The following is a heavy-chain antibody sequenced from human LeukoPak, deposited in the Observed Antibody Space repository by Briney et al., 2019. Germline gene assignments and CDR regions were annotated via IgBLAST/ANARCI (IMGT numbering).Heavy chain of an antibody. CDR1: GFTFSKYD. Sequence: GGSLRLSCAASGFTFSKYDMSWVRQGPGKGPEWVSGINNSGGRTYYADSVKGRFTISRDNAKNSLYLQMNSLRDEDTAVYYCARDYPPIDWGQGTLVTISS. V-gene: IGHV3-23*01. CDR2: INNSGGRT. J-gene: IGHJ4*02. CDR3: ARDYPPID.